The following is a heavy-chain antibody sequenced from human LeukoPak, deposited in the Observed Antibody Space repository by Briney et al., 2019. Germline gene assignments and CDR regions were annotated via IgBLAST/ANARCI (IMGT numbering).Heavy chain of an antibody. D-gene: IGHD2-15*01. V-gene: IGHV3-20*04. CDR3: ARAAGECSGGSCYSHAFDG. Sequence: GGSLRLSCTVSGFTFYHYGMSWVRQAPGKRLEWVSNINWNGDSTGYADSVKGRFTISRDNAKNSLYLQMNRLRAEDTALYYCARAAGECSGGSCYSHAFDGWGQGTRVTVSS. CDR1: GFTFYHYG. J-gene: IGHJ3*01. CDR2: INWNGDST.